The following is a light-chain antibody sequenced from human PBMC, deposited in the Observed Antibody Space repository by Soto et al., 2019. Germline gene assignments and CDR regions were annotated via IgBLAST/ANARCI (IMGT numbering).Light chain of an antibody. J-gene: IGKJ2*01. Sequence: EIVLTQSPATLSLSPGERATLSCRASQSVSSYLAWYQQKPGQAPRLLIYDASNSATGIPARFSGSGSGTAFTLTISSLEPEDFAVYYGQQRSNWYTFGQGTKLEIK. V-gene: IGKV3-11*01. CDR3: QQRSNWYT. CDR1: QSVSSY. CDR2: DAS.